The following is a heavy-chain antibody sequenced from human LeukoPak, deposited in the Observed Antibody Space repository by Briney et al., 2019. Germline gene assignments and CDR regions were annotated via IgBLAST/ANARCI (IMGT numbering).Heavy chain of an antibody. Sequence: SDTLSLTCTISGDSITNYYWSWIRQSPGKGLEWIGYIYYTGKSSYNPSLKSRVTISLDTSKNQFSLKLSSVTAADTAVYYCARAGYCSGGSCYDDNFDYWGQGTLVTVSS. D-gene: IGHD2-15*01. CDR2: IYYTGKS. CDR3: ARAGYCSGGSCYDDNFDY. CDR1: GDSITNYY. V-gene: IGHV4-59*07. J-gene: IGHJ4*02.